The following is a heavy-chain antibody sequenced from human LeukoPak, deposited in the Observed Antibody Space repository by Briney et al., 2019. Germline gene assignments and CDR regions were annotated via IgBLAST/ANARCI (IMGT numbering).Heavy chain of an antibody. CDR2: ISGSGGST. CDR1: GFTFSNYA. Sequence: GGSLRLSCAASGFTFSNYAMSWVRQAPGKGLEWVSAISGSGGSTYYADSVKGRFTISRDNSKNTLYLQMNSLRAEDTAVYYCARAPYGDRVDYWGQGTLVTVSS. J-gene: IGHJ4*02. CDR3: ARAPYGDRVDY. D-gene: IGHD4-17*01. V-gene: IGHV3-23*01.